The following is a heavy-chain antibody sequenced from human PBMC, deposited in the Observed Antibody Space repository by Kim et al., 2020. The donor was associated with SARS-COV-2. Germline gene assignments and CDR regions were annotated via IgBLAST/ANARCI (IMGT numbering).Heavy chain of an antibody. V-gene: IGHV3-30*02. J-gene: IGHJ6*02. Sequence: KGRFTIPRDNSKNTLYLQMNSLRAEDTAVYYCAKVTAAARRSYYYYGMDVWGQGTTVTVSS. CDR3: AKVTAAARRSYYYYGMDV. D-gene: IGHD6-13*01.